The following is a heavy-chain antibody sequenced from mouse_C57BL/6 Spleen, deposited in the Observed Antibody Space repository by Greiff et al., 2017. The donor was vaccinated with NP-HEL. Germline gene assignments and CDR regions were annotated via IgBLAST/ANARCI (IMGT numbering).Heavy chain of an antibody. V-gene: IGHV1-85*01. Sequence: VQLQQSGPELVKPGASVKLSCKASGYTFTSYDINWVKQRPGQGLEWIGGINPNDGSTRYNEKFKGKATLTVDTSSSTAYMELHRLTSEDSAVYFCARWVYDGYYVRYFDVWGTGTTVTVSS. D-gene: IGHD2-3*01. CDR3: ARWVYDGYYVRYFDV. CDR1: GYTFTSYD. CDR2: INPNDGST. J-gene: IGHJ1*03.